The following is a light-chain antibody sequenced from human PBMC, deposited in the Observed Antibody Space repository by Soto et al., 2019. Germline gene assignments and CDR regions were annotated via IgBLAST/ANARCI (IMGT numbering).Light chain of an antibody. V-gene: IGKV3-15*01. CDR2: GTS. CDR1: LSVSSS. J-gene: IGKJ1*01. CDR3: QQYNKWPAT. Sequence: EIVMTQSPPTLSVSPGERVTLSCRASLSVSSSLAWYQHKPGQAPSLLIYGTSTRASGVPARFSASGSGTEFTLTISSLQSEALAIYYCQQYNKWPATFGQGTNVENK.